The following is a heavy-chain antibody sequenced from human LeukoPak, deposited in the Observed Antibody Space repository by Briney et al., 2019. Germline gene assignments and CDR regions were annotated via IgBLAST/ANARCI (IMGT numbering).Heavy chain of an antibody. CDR2: INPNSGGT. V-gene: IGHV1-2*02. CDR1: GYTFTGYY. Sequence: ASVKVSCKASGYTFTGYYMHWVRQAPGQGLEWMGWINPNSGGTNYAQKFQGRVTMTRDTSISTAYMELSRLRSDDTAVYYCARVGYCSGGSCYFYDYWGQGTLVTVSS. CDR3: ARVGYCSGGSCYFYDY. D-gene: IGHD2-15*01. J-gene: IGHJ4*02.